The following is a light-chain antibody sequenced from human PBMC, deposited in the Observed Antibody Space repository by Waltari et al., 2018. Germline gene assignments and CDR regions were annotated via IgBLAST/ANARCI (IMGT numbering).Light chain of an antibody. CDR3: SSYTKSTTQV. CDR2: EVS. Sequence: QSALTQPASASGSPGQSITISCTGTNSDIGSYNFVSWYQQHPNKVPKLVLYEVSNRPSGVSNSFSGSKSGNTAFLTISGLQAEDEAEYYCSSYTKSTTQVFGTGTKVTVL. V-gene: IGLV2-14*01. CDR1: NSDIGSYNF. J-gene: IGLJ1*01.